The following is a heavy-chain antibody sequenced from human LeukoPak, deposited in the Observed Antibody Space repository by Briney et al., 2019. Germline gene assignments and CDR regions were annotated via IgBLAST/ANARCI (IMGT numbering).Heavy chain of an antibody. Sequence: GESLKISCKGSGYSFTSYWIGWVRQVPGKGLEWMGIIYPGDSDTRYSPSFQGQVTISADKSISTAYLQWSSLKASDTAMYYCAGTYYYDSSGPPEYFQHWGQGTLVTVSS. CDR1: GYSFTSYW. CDR3: AGTYYYDSSGPPEYFQH. J-gene: IGHJ1*01. D-gene: IGHD3-22*01. CDR2: IYPGDSDT. V-gene: IGHV5-51*01.